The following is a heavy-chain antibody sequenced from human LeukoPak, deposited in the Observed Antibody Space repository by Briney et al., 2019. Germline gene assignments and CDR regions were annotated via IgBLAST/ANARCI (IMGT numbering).Heavy chain of an antibody. J-gene: IGHJ4*02. CDR2: IYVGGTT. D-gene: IGHD2/OR15-2a*01. CDR1: GFTVSSQY. V-gene: IGHV3-66*01. CDR3: AKGSTYSNPPVD. Sequence: GGSLRLSCAASGFTVSSQYMIWVRQAPGKGLEWVSLIYVGGTTFYADSVKGRFAISRDNSKNTLYLQVNSLRAEDTAVYYCAKGSTYSNPPVDWGQGTLVIVSS.